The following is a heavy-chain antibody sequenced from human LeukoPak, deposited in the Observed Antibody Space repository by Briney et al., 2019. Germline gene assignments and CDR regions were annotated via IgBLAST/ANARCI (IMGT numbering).Heavy chain of an antibody. Sequence: GASVKVSCKASGYTFTSYAMHWVRQAPGQRLEWMGWINAGNGNTKYSQEFQGGVTITRDTSASTAYMELSSLRSEDMAVYYCARSTGSGDFDYWGQGTLVTVSS. D-gene: IGHD3-10*01. CDR2: INAGNGNT. V-gene: IGHV1-3*03. CDR1: GYTFTSYA. J-gene: IGHJ4*02. CDR3: ARSTGSGDFDY.